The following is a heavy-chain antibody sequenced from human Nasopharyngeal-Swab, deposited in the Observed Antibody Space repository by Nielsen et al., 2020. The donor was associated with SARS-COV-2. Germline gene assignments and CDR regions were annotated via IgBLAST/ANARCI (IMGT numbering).Heavy chain of an antibody. Sequence: SVKVSCKASRGTFSSYAISWVRQAPGQGLEWMGGIIPIFGTANYAQKFQGRVTITADESTSTAYMELSSLRSEDTAVYYCAAELIASGWYSGYYYYGMDVWGQGTTVTVSS. V-gene: IGHV1-69*13. CDR1: RGTFSSYA. J-gene: IGHJ6*02. CDR3: AAELIASGWYSGYYYYGMDV. D-gene: IGHD6-19*01. CDR2: IIPIFGTA.